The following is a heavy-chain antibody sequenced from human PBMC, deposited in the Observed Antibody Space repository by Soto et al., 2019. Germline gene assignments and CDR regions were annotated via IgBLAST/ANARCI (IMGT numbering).Heavy chain of an antibody. J-gene: IGHJ5*02. CDR3: AVGRHKTGGSNTWFDP. CDR1: GVTLSTYA. V-gene: IGHV3-23*01. Sequence: PGRSLRLSCAASGVTLSTYAMNWVRQAPGKGLEWVSTISNTGGATFYASSLKGRFTISRDNSKHTLYLHMNSLRADDSAIYFCAVGRHKTGGSNTWFDPCGRGTLVTVSS. D-gene: IGHD2-8*02. CDR2: ISNTGGAT.